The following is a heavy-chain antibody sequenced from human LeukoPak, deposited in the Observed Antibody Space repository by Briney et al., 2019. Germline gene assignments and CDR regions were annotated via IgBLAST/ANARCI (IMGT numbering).Heavy chain of an antibody. D-gene: IGHD4-11*01. CDR2: IKEDGSEK. J-gene: IGHJ5*02. CDR3: ARDSDYSSGP. Sequence: PGGSLRLSCAPSGFTFRRYWMSWVRQAPGKGLEWVANIKEDGSEKYYVDSVKGRFTISRDNAKNSLYLQMNSLRAEDTAVYYCARDSDYSSGPWGQGTLVTVSS. CDR1: GFTFRRYW. V-gene: IGHV3-7*01.